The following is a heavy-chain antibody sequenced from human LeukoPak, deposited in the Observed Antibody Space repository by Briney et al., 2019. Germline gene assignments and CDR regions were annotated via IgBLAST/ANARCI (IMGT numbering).Heavy chain of an antibody. CDR2: INSDGSSP. CDR1: GFPFSSNW. V-gene: IGHV3-74*01. J-gene: IGHJ4*02. D-gene: IGHD6-13*01. CDR3: ARAIGAADSY. Sequence: GGSLRLSCAASGFPFSSNWMHWVRQAPGKGLVWVSRINSDGSSPHYADSVKGRFTISRDNAKKSLYLQMNSLRADDTAVYYCARAIGAADSYWGQGTLVTVSS.